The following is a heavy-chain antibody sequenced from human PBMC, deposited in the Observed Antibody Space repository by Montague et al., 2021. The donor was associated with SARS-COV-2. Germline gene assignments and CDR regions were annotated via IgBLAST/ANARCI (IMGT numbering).Heavy chain of an antibody. V-gene: IGHV2-70*11. CDR2: XDWDDDK. J-gene: IGHJ3*02. Sequence: PPLVKPTQTLTLTCTFSGFSLSTSGMCVSWIRQPPGKALGWLARXDWDDDKYYSTSLKTRLTISKDTSKNQVVLTMTNMDPVDTATYYCARIQATVNALDIWGQGTMVTVSS. CDR3: ARIQATVNALDI. D-gene: IGHD4-17*01. CDR1: GFSLSTSGMC.